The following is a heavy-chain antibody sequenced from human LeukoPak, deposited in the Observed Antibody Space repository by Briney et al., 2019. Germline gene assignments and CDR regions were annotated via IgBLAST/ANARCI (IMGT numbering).Heavy chain of an antibody. D-gene: IGHD3-10*01. CDR2: ISYDGSNK. V-gene: IGHV3-30-3*01. CDR3: ARPAVGWFGELTYFDY. CDR1: GFTFSSYA. Sequence: GGSLRLSCAASGFTFSSYAMHWVRQAPGKGLEWVAVISYDGSNKYYADSVKGRFTISRDNSKNTLYLQMNSLRAEDTAVYYCARPAVGWFGELTYFDYWGQGTLVTVSS. J-gene: IGHJ4*02.